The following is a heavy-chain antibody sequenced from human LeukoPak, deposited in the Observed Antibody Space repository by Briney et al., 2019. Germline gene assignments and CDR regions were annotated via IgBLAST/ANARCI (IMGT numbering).Heavy chain of an antibody. CDR3: ARHRAGYHLDW. CDR1: GASINSSGYY. V-gene: IGHV4-39*01. D-gene: IGHD3-9*01. Sequence: PSETLSLTCAVSGASINSSGYYWGWIRQPPGKGLEWIGSHYYSGSTYYNPSLKSRVTISVDTSKNHFSPKLNSVTAADTAVYYCARHRAGYHLDWWGQGTLVTVSS. J-gene: IGHJ4*02. CDR2: HYYSGST.